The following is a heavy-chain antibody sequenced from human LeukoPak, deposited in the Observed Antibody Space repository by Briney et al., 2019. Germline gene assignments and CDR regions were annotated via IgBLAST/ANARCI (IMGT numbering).Heavy chain of an antibody. J-gene: IGHJ4*02. D-gene: IGHD3-3*01. CDR3: ARTYYDFWSGYQEYYFDY. Sequence: SETLSLTCTVSGGSISSYYWSWIRQPPGKGLEWIGYIYYSGSTNYNPSLKSRVTISVDTSKNQFSLKLSSVAAADTAVYYCARTYYDFWSGYQEYYFDYWGQGTLVTVSS. V-gene: IGHV4-59*12. CDR1: GGSISSYY. CDR2: IYYSGST.